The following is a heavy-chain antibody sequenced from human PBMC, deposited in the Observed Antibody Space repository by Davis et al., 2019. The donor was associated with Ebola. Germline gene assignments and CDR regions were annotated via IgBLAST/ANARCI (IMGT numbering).Heavy chain of an antibody. J-gene: IGHJ6*02. V-gene: IGHV4-34*01. CDR1: GGSFTGYY. CDR2: INHSGST. Sequence: PSETLSLTCAVYGGSFTGYYWSWIRQPPGKGLEWIGEINHSGSTNYNPSLKSRVTISVDTSKNQFSLKLTSVTAADTAVYYCAGGWYRSVGMDVWGQGTTVSVSS. CDR3: AGGWYRSVGMDV. D-gene: IGHD6-13*01.